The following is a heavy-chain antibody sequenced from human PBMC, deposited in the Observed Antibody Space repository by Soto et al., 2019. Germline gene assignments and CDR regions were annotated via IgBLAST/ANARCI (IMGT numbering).Heavy chain of an antibody. J-gene: IGHJ5*02. CDR3: PRLIVQLERQGGNRFAP. V-gene: IGHV3-30-3*01. CDR2: ISYDGSNK. D-gene: IGHD1-1*01. Sequence: QVQLVESGGGVVQPGRSLRLSCAASGFTFSSYAMQWFRQAPVKGLEWGAVISYDGSNKYYSDSVKGRFTISRNNSQNTLNLKMTSLEVEDTAVYYWPRLIVQLERQGGNRFAPWGQGTLVTVSS. CDR1: GFTFSSYA.